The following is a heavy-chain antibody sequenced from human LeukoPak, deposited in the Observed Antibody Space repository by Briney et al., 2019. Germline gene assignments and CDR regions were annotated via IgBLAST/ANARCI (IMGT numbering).Heavy chain of an antibody. V-gene: IGHV3-21*01. CDR2: ISNIGNHI. CDR3: ARGRYYGSGIYAYFDS. CDR1: GFIFINSG. D-gene: IGHD3-10*01. Sequence: GGSLRLSCAASGFIFINSGMNWVRQAPGKGMEWVSSISNIGNHIYYADSLKARFTISRDNAKSSLSLQMNRLRAEDTAVYYCARGRYYGSGIYAYFDSWGQGTLVTVSS. J-gene: IGHJ4*02.